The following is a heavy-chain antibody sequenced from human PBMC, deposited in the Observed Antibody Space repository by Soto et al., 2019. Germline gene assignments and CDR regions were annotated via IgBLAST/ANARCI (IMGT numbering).Heavy chain of an antibody. CDR3: ARDRLYDSNTYYYNYGMYV. V-gene: IGHV3-30-3*01. D-gene: IGHD3-22*01. CDR2: ISYDGSNK. CDR1: GFTFISYA. J-gene: IGHJ6*02. Sequence: LRLTFAASGFTFISYAMNWVRQAPGRGLEWVAVISYDGSNKNYADSVKGRFTISRDNSKNTLHLQMNSLRAEDTAVYYCARDRLYDSNTYYYNYGMYVWGQGTTVTVSS.